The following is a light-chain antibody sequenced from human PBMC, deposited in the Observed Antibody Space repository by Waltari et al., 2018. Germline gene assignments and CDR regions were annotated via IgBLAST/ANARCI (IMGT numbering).Light chain of an antibody. V-gene: IGLV3-9*01. CDR3: QVWTSSPAHVV. J-gene: IGLJ2*01. CDR1: NIGSKQ. Sequence: SYELTQPLSVSVAPGQTATITCGESNIGSKQAHWYQQKPGQAPLVVIYRDINRPSGIPERFSGSNSGNMATLKINRVEDGDEADYYCQVWTSSPAHVVFGGGTKLTVL. CDR2: RDI.